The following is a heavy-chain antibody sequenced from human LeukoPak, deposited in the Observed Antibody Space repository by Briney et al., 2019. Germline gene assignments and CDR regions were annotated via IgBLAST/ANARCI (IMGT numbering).Heavy chain of an antibody. CDR1: GGSITSSSYY. CDR3: AKQQLVRCFDY. V-gene: IGHV4-39*01. Sequence: SETLSLTCTVSGGSITSSSYYWGWIRRPPGKGLEWIGSIFYSGSTYYNPSLKSRVAISVDTSKTQFSLKLSSVTAADTAVYYCAKQQLVRCFDYWGQGTLVTVSS. CDR2: IFYSGST. D-gene: IGHD6-13*01. J-gene: IGHJ4*02.